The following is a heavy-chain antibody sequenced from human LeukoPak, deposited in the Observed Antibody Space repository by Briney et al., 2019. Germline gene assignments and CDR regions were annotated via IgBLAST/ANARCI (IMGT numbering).Heavy chain of an antibody. Sequence: AETLSLTCSLSGLSFNHYYWSGVRQTPAKELDWLGEITHSGHTNDSPSLKSRVTLSIDTSRKQLSLNPRSVTVADTGIYYCTRMATGHDYWGQGTLVTVS. D-gene: IGHD5-12*01. CDR2: ITHSGHT. CDR3: TRMATGHDY. V-gene: IGHV4-34*01. CDR1: GLSFNHYY. J-gene: IGHJ4*02.